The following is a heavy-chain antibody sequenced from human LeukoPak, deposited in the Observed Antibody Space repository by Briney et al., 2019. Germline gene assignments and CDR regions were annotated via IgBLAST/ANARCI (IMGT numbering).Heavy chain of an antibody. CDR1: GASISSYF. V-gene: IGHV4-59*08. D-gene: IGHD6-19*01. CDR3: ARAADWIHSSGWRWGFDP. Sequence: PSETLSLTCTVSGASISSYFWSWIRQSPGKGLERIGYIYYSGSATYNPSLRSRVTISVDTSKNQFSLRLTSVTAADTAVYYCARAADWIHSSGWRWGFDPWGQGTLVTVSS. CDR2: IYYSGSA. J-gene: IGHJ5*02.